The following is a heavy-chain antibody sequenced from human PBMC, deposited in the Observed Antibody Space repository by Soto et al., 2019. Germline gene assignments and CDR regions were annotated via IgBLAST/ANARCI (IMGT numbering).Heavy chain of an antibody. CDR2: IYYSGST. J-gene: IGHJ5*02. Sequence: QVQLQESGPGLVKPSQTLSLTCTVSGGSISSGGYYWSWIRQHPGKGLEWIEYIYYSGSTYYNPSLKSRVTISVDTSKNQFSLKLSSVTAADTAVYYCAREREGLGWFDPWGQGTLVTVSS. CDR1: GGSISSGGYY. D-gene: IGHD3-10*01. V-gene: IGHV4-31*03. CDR3: AREREGLGWFDP.